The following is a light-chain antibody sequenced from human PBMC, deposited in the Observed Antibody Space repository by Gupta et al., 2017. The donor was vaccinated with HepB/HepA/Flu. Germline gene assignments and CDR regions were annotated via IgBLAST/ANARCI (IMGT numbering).Light chain of an antibody. V-gene: IGLV1-40*01. CDR3: QSFDSSLSAWV. CDR1: SSNIGAGFD. CDR2: NNI. Sequence: QSVLTQPPSVSAAPGHRVTISCTGSSSNIGAGFDVHWYQQLPGTAPKLLIYNNIKRPSGVPDRFSGSRSGTSASLAIAGLQAEDETDYYCQSFDSSLSAWVFGGGTKLTVL. J-gene: IGLJ3*02.